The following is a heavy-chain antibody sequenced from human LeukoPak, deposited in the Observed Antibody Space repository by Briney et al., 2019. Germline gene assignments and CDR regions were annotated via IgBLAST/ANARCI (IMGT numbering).Heavy chain of an antibody. D-gene: IGHD4-17*01. J-gene: IGHJ3*02. V-gene: IGHV1-46*01. CDR1: GGTFSSYD. CDR2: INPSGGST. Sequence: ASVKVSCKASGGTFSSYDISWVRQAPGQGLEWMGIINPSGGSTSYAQKFQGRVTMTRDMSTSTVYMELSSLRSEDTAVYYCARPSTADDAFDIWGQGTMVTVSS. CDR3: ARPSTADDAFDI.